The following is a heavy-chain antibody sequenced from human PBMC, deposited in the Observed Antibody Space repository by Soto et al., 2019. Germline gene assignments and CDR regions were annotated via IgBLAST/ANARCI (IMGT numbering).Heavy chain of an antibody. Sequence: EVQLLESGGGLVQPGGSLRLSCAASGFTFSSYAMRWVRQAPGKGLEWVSAISGSGGSTYYADSVKGRFTISRDNSKNTLYLQMNSLRAEDTAVYYCAKDDYCRSTSCYAWSAGIRDDAFAIWVQGTMVPVSS. CDR1: GFTFSSYA. CDR2: ISGSGGST. CDR3: AKDDYCRSTSCYAWSAGIRDDAFAI. J-gene: IGHJ3*02. D-gene: IGHD2-2*01. V-gene: IGHV3-23*01.